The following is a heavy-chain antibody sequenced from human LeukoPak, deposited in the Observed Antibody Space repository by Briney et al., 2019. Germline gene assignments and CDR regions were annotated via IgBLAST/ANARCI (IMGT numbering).Heavy chain of an antibody. CDR3: AKGTANWGSYYMDV. CDR1: GFTFSSYA. D-gene: IGHD7-27*01. J-gene: IGHJ6*03. Sequence: GGSLRLSCAASGFTFSSYAMSWVRQAPGKGLEWVSAISGSGGSTYYADSVKGRFTISRDNSKNTLYLQMNSLRAEDTAVYYCAKGTANWGSYYMDVWGKGTTVTVSS. V-gene: IGHV3-23*01. CDR2: ISGSGGST.